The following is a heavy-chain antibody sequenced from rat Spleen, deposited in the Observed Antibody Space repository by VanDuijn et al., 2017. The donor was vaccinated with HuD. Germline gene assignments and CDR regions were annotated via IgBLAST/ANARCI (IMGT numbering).Heavy chain of an antibody. Sequence: EVQLVESDGGLVQPGRSLKLSCAASGFTFINYGMAWVRQAPTRGLEWVAAISPSGVITNYRDSVKGRFTISRDNAKSSLYLQMDSLRSEDTATYYCTTVIYWGQGTLVTVSS. CDR2: ISPSGVIT. CDR3: TTVIY. V-gene: IGHV5-20*01. CDR1: GFTFINYG. J-gene: IGHJ3*01. D-gene: IGHD1-12*01.